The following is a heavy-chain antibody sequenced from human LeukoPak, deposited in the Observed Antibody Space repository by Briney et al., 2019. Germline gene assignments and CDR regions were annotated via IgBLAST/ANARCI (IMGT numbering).Heavy chain of an antibody. V-gene: IGHV3-7*01. Sequence: PGGSLTLSCAASEFTFSNQWMTWVRQAPGKGLEWVANIHPDGSEKYYVGSVRGRFTISRDNARNLLYLQMNSLRSEDTAVYYCASERPSSSWYDFWGQGTLVTVSS. J-gene: IGHJ5*01. CDR3: ASERPSSSWYDF. D-gene: IGHD6-13*01. CDR2: IHPDGSEK. CDR1: EFTFSNQW.